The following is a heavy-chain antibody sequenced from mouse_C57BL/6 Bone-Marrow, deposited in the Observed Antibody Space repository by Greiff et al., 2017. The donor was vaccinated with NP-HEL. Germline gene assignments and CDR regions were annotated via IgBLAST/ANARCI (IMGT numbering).Heavy chain of an antibody. CDR2: ISDGGSYT. J-gene: IGHJ2*01. D-gene: IGHD2-4*01. CDR3: ARDDYDKDFDY. V-gene: IGHV5-4*01. Sequence: EVMLVESGGGLVKPGGSLKLSCAASGFTFSSYAMSWVRQTPEKRLEWVATISDGGSYTYYPDNVKGRFTISRDNAKNNLYLQMSHLKSEDTAMYYCARDDYDKDFDYWGQGTTLTVSS. CDR1: GFTFSSYA.